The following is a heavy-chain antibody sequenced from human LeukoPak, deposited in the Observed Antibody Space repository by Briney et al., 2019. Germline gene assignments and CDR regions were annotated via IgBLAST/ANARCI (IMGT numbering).Heavy chain of an antibody. V-gene: IGHV3-30*02. CDR1: GFTFSSYG. J-gene: IGHJ4*02. Sequence: GGSLRLSCAASGFTFSSYGMHWVRQAPGKGLEWVAVIWYGGSNKYYADSVKGRFTISRDNSKNTLYLQMNSLRAEDTAVYYCAKDQSRGWSLIDYWGQGTLVTVSS. CDR3: AKDQSRGWSLIDY. D-gene: IGHD6-19*01. CDR2: IWYGGSNK.